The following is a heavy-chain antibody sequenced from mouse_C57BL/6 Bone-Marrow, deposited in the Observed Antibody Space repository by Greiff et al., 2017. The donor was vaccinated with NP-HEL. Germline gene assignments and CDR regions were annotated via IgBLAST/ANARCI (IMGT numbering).Heavy chain of an antibody. CDR2: IYPGSGST. V-gene: IGHV1-55*01. Sequence: QVHVKQPGAELVKPGASVKMSCKASGYTFASYWITWVKQRPGQGLEWIGDIYPGSGSTNYNEKFKSKATLTVDTSSSTAYMQLSSLTSEDSAVYYCARSLRQSTWFAYWGQGTLVTVSA. CDR1: GYTFASYW. CDR3: ARSLRQSTWFAY. D-gene: IGHD1-1*01. J-gene: IGHJ3*01.